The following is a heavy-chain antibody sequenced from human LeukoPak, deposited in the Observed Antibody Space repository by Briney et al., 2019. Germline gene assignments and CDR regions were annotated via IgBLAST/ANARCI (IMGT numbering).Heavy chain of an antibody. CDR1: GFSFSNYA. Sequence: GGSLRLSCAASGFSFSNYAMNWVRQAPGKGLEWVSIIFGAGKNTTYYADSVKGRFTVSRDNSKNTLYLQMNSLRDEDTAVYYCAKDSHWILFDDWGQGTLVTVSS. J-gene: IGHJ4*02. V-gene: IGHV3-23*03. D-gene: IGHD2-2*03. CDR3: AKDSHWILFDD. CDR2: IFGAGKNTT.